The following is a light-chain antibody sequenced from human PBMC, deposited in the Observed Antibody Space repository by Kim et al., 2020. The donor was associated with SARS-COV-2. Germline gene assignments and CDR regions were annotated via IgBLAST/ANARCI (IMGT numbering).Light chain of an antibody. CDR3: QQYGSSPRT. V-gene: IGKV3-20*01. CDR2: GAS. J-gene: IGKJ1*01. CDR1: QSVSSSY. Sequence: SPGERAPLSCRASQSVSSSYLAWYQQKPGQAPRLLIYGASSRATGIPDRFSGSGSGTDFTLTINRLEPEDFAVYYCQQYGSSPRTFGQGTKVDIK.